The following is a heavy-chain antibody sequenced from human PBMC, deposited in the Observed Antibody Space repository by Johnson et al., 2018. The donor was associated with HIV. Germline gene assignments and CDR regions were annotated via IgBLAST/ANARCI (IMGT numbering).Heavy chain of an antibody. V-gene: IGHV3-11*04. CDR2: ISNSGSTI. CDR1: GFNFSDYY. D-gene: IGHD1-26*01. J-gene: IGHJ3*02. CDR3: ARVRRREQKLDAFDI. Sequence: QVQLVESGGGLVKPGGSLRLSCAASGFNFSDYYMSWIRQAPGKGLEWISYISNSGSTIYYVDSVKGRFTISRDNAKNTLYLQMNSLRAEDTAVYYCARVRRREQKLDAFDIWGQGTMVTVSS.